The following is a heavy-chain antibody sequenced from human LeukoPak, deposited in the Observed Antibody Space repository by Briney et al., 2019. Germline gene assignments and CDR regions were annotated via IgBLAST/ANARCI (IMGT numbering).Heavy chain of an antibody. CDR3: AKGSFYYYDSSGYWRPNWFDP. V-gene: IGHV3-21*04. Sequence: GGSLRLSCRGSGFPFGDWALSWVRQAPGKGLEWVSSISGSSSYIYYADSVKGRFTISRHNAKNSLYLQMNSLRAEDTAVYYCAKGSFYYYDSSGYWRPNWFDPWGQGTLVTVSS. CDR1: GFPFGDWA. D-gene: IGHD3-22*01. CDR2: ISGSSSYI. J-gene: IGHJ5*02.